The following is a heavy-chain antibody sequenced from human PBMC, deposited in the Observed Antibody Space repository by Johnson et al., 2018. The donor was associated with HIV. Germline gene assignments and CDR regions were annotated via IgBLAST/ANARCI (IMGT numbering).Heavy chain of an antibody. J-gene: IGHJ3*02. V-gene: IGHV3-15*01. CDR1: GFTFSNAW. D-gene: IGHD3-9*01. Sequence: VQLVESGGGLVKPGGSLRLSCAASGFTFSNAWMSWVRQAPGKGLEWVGRIKRKTDGGTTDYAAPVTGRFTISRDDSKNTLYLQMNSLKTEDTAVYYCTTAGLRYFDWFTGAFDIWGQGTMVTVSS. CDR2: IKRKTDGGTT. CDR3: TTAGLRYFDWFTGAFDI.